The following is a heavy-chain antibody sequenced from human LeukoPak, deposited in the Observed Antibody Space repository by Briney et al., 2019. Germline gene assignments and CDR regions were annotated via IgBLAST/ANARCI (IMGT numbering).Heavy chain of an antibody. CDR3: ARGRAVAGYFDY. Sequence: SQTLSLTCTVSGGSISSSSYYWGWIRQPPGKGLEWIGSIYYSGSTYYNPSLKSRVTISVDTSKNQFSLKLSSVTAADTAVYYCARGRAVAGYFDYWGQGTLVTVSS. CDR1: GGSISSSSYY. CDR2: IYYSGST. D-gene: IGHD6-19*01. V-gene: IGHV4-39*07. J-gene: IGHJ4*02.